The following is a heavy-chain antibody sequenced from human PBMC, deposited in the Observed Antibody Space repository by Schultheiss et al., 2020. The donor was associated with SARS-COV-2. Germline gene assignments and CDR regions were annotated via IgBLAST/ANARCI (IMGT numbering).Heavy chain of an antibody. V-gene: IGHV3-23*01. CDR2: ISGSGGNT. Sequence: GGSLRLSCAASGFTFSSYAMTWVRQAPGKGLQWVSLISGSGGNTYYADSVKGRFTISRDNSKNTLYLQMNSLRAEDTAVYYCARGGDIVVVVAPSSNYYYGMDVWGQGTTVTVSS. D-gene: IGHD2-15*01. CDR3: ARGGDIVVVVAPSSNYYYGMDV. J-gene: IGHJ6*02. CDR1: GFTFSSYA.